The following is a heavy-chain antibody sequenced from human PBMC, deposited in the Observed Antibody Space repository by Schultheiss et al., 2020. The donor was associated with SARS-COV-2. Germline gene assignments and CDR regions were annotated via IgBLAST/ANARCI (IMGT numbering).Heavy chain of an antibody. Sequence: GGSLRLSCAASGFTFSSYGMHWVRQAPGKGLEWVAVISYDGSNKYYADSVKGRFTISRDNAKRSLYLQMDSLRGEDTAVYYCASVVVAATSYWGQGTLVTVSS. CDR2: ISYDGSNK. CDR3: ASVVVAATSY. V-gene: IGHV3-30*03. CDR1: GFTFSSYG. D-gene: IGHD2-15*01. J-gene: IGHJ4*02.